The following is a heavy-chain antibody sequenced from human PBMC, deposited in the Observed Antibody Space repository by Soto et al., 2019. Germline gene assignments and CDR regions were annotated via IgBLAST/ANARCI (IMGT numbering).Heavy chain of an antibody. CDR2: IYWDDDK. D-gene: IGHD3-3*01. CDR3: AHRVLRTVFGLVTTTAIYFDF. J-gene: IGHJ4*02. CDR1: GFSLTTSGVG. V-gene: IGHV2-5*02. Sequence: QITLNESGPTVVRPTETLTLTCRFSGFSLTTSGVGVGWIRQSPGKAPEWLALIYWDDDKRYSASLKSRLTITKDTYKNPVVLTVSDLDPTDTATYYCAHRVLRTVFGLVTTTAIYFDFWGQGTPVAVSS.